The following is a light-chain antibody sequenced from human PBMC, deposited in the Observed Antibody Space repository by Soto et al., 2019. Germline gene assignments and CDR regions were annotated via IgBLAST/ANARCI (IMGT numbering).Light chain of an antibody. CDR1: SSDIGGYNY. V-gene: IGLV2-8*01. CDR3: NSYAGSSNYV. CDR2: EVS. J-gene: IGLJ1*01. Sequence: QSALTQPPSASGSPGQSVTISCTGTSSDIGGYNYVSWYQQHPGKAPKLIIYEVSKRPSGVPDRFSGSKSGNTASLTVSGLQAEDESYYYCNSYAGSSNYVFGTGTKVTVL.